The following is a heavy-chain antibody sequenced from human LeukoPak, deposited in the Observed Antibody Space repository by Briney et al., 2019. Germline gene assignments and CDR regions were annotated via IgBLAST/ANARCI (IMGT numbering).Heavy chain of an antibody. D-gene: IGHD2-2*02. CDR2: IRYDGSNK. V-gene: IGHV3-30*02. CDR3: ATWGDIVVVPAAILNY. J-gene: IGHJ4*02. CDR1: GFTFSSYG. Sequence: GGSLRLSCAAPGFTFSSYGMHWVRQAPGKGLEWVAFIRYDGSNKYYADSVKGRFTISRDNSKNTLYLQMNSLRAEDTAVYYCATWGDIVVVPAAILNYWGQGTLVTVSS.